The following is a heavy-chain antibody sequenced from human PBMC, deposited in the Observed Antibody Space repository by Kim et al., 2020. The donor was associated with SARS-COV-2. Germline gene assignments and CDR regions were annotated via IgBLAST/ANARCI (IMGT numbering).Heavy chain of an antibody. Sequence: SVKVSCKASGGTFSSYAISWVRQAPGQGIEWMGGIIPIFGTSNYAQKFQGRVTITADESTSTAYMELSSLRSEDTAVYYCARITVLSLAAAGFHWFDPWGQGTLVTVSS. V-gene: IGHV1-69*13. CDR2: IIPIFGTS. J-gene: IGHJ5*02. D-gene: IGHD6-13*01. CDR3: ARITVLSLAAAGFHWFDP. CDR1: GGTFSSYA.